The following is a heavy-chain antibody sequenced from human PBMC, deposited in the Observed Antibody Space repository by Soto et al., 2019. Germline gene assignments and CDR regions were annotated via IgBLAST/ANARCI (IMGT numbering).Heavy chain of an antibody. CDR2: IWFDGSDK. J-gene: IGHJ3*02. Sequence: PGGSLRLSCAASGFTFSSYGMHWVRQAPGKGLEWVALIWFDGSDKYYTEPVKGRFTISRDNSKSTLYLQMNSLRAEDTAVYYCARLYCSASSCYSVGALDIRGQGTMVTVSS. CDR1: GFTFSSYG. D-gene: IGHD2-15*01. V-gene: IGHV3-33*01. CDR3: ARLYCSASSCYSVGALDI.